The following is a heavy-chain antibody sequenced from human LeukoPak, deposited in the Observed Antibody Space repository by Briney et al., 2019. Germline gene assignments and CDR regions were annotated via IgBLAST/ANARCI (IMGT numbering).Heavy chain of an antibody. Sequence: PSETLSLTCTVSGGSISGSSYYWGWIRQPPGKGLEWIGSIYDSGSTYYNPSLKSRVTISVDTSKNQFSLKLSSVTAADTAVYYCASRVGATRYYYYGMDVWGQGTTVTVSS. CDR1: GGSISGSSYY. CDR3: ASRVGATRYYYYGMDV. D-gene: IGHD1-26*01. V-gene: IGHV4-39*01. J-gene: IGHJ6*02. CDR2: IYDSGST.